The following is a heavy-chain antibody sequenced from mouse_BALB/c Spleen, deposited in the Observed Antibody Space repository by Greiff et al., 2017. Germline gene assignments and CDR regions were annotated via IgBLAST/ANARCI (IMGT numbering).Heavy chain of an antibody. CDR1: GFNIKDYY. D-gene: IGHD2-10*02. V-gene: IGHV14-4*02. CDR2: IDPENGDT. Sequence: EVQLVESGAELVRSGASVKLSCTASGFNIKDYYMHWVKQRPEQGLEWIGWIDPENGDTEYAPKFQGKATMTADTSSNTAYLQLSSLTSEDTAVYYCNAKYGKGKYAMDYWGQGTSVTVSS. CDR3: NAKYGKGKYAMDY. J-gene: IGHJ4*01.